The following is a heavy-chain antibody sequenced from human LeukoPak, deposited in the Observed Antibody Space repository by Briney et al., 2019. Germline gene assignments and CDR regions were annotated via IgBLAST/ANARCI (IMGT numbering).Heavy chain of an antibody. J-gene: IGHJ4*02. CDR2: VWYDGSNK. V-gene: IGHV3-33*01. Sequence: SGVPLRLSCAASGFTLSSYGMHWVPQAPGKGLEWVAVVWYDGSNKYYADSVKGRFTISRDNSKNTLYLQMNSLRVEDTAVYYCARDSEAFPSEYLIDYWGQGTLVTVSS. D-gene: IGHD2-2*02. CDR1: GFTLSSYG. CDR3: ARDSEAFPSEYLIDY.